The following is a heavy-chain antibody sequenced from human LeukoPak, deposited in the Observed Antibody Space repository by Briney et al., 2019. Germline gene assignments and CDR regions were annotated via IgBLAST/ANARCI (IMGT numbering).Heavy chain of an antibody. CDR3: ARSFGTDYDILTGYYPADGWFDP. D-gene: IGHD3-9*01. CDR2: IYYSGST. V-gene: IGHV4-39*01. Sequence: PSETLSLTCTVSGGSISSSGYYWGWIRQPPGKGLEWIGSIYYSGSTYYNPSLKSRVTISVDTSKNQFSLKLSSVTAADTAVYYCARSFGTDYDILTGYYPADGWFDPWGQGTLVTVSS. J-gene: IGHJ5*02. CDR1: GGSISSSGYY.